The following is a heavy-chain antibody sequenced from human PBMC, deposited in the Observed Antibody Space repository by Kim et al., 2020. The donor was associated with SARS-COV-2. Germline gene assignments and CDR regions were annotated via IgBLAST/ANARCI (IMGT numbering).Heavy chain of an antibody. Sequence: ASVKVSCKASGYTLSDFAIHWVRQAPGQGLEWMGWINTGNGDTKSAEKFQGRLTITKDTVATTVYMELRSLTSEDTAVYYCARGSMATYDYWGQGTLVPV. J-gene: IGHJ4*02. V-gene: IGHV1-3*04. CDR2: INTGNGDT. CDR3: ARGSMATYDY. CDR1: GYTLSDFA.